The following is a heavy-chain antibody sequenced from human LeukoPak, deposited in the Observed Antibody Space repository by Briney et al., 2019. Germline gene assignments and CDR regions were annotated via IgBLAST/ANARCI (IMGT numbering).Heavy chain of an antibody. J-gene: IGHJ3*02. V-gene: IGHV1-8*01. CDR1: GYTFTSYD. D-gene: IGHD2-21*02. CDR3: ASSCGGDCYYRAFDI. CDR2: MNPNSDNT. Sequence: ASVKVSCKASGYTFTSYDINWVRQATGQGLEWMGWMNPNSDNTGYAQKFQDRVTMTRNTSISTAYMELSSLRSEDTAVYYCASSCGGDCYYRAFDIWGQGTMVTVSS.